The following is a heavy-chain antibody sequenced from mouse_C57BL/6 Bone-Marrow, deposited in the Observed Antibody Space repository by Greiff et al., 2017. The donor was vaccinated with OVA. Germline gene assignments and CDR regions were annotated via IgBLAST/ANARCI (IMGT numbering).Heavy chain of an antibody. V-gene: IGHV1-80*01. CDR2: IYPGDGDT. CDR3: ARGGAYYYGSSKS. CDR1: GYAFSSYW. Sequence: QVQLKESGAELVKPGASVKISCKASGYAFSSYWMNWVKQRPGKGLEWIGQIYPGDGDTNYNGKFKGKATLTADKSSSTAYMQLSSLTSEDSAVYFCARGGAYYYGSSKSWGQGTSVTVSS. J-gene: IGHJ4*01. D-gene: IGHD1-1*01.